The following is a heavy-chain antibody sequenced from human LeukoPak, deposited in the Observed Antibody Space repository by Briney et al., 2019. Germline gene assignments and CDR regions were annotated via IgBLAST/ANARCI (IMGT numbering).Heavy chain of an antibody. D-gene: IGHD5-18*01. CDR2: IYYSKNT. CDR3: VSPRGFSYGYFDY. Sequence: SETLSLTCTVSGGSISSSSAYWGWIRQPPGKGLEWIGGIYYSKNTYYNPSLKSRVTISADTSKNQFSLTLGSVSATDTAVYYCVSPRGFSYGYFDYWGQGTLVTVSS. CDR1: GGSISSSSAY. V-gene: IGHV4-39*01. J-gene: IGHJ4*02.